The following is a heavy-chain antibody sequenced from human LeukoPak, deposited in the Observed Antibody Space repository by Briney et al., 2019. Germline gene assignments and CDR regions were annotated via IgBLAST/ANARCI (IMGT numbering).Heavy chain of an antibody. J-gene: IGHJ4*02. CDR2: ISYDGSNK. D-gene: IGHD2-15*01. V-gene: IGHV3-30-3*01. CDR3: ARDGYCSGGTCRAFFDS. CDR1: GFTFSSYA. Sequence: GGSLRLSCAASGFTFSSYAMHWVRQAPGKGLEWVAVISYDGSNKYYADSVKGRFTISRDNSKNTLYLQMNSLGAEDTALYHCARDGYCSGGTCRAFFDSWGQGTLVTVSS.